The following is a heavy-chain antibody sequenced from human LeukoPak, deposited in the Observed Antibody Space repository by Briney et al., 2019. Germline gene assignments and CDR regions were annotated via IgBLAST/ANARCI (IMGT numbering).Heavy chain of an antibody. CDR1: GYTFTTYY. Sequence: ASVRLSSKASGYTFTTYYMHGVRQAPGQGLEWMGLINPSGSSTNYAQKFQGRVTMTRDMSTSTDYMDLSSLTSEDTAVYYCARSGGDSRGNEIDYWGQGTLVTVSS. V-gene: IGHV1-46*01. CDR2: INPSGSST. D-gene: IGHD3-10*01. J-gene: IGHJ4*02. CDR3: ARSGGDSRGNEIDY.